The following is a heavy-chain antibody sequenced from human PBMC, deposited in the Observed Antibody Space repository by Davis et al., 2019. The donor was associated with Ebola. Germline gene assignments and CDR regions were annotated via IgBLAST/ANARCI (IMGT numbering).Heavy chain of an antibody. CDR1: GYSFTSYW. CDR2: IYPGDSDT. V-gene: IGHV5-51*01. J-gene: IGHJ6*02. Sequence: GESLKISCKGSGYSFTSYWIGWVRQMPGKGLEWMGIIYPGDSDTRYSPSFEGHVTISSDRSISTAYLQWNTLRASDTAVYYCARQQVEVPDDLRGDYHYHGLDVWGQGTTVTVSS. CDR3: ARQQVEVPDDLRGDYHYHGLDV. D-gene: IGHD2-2*01.